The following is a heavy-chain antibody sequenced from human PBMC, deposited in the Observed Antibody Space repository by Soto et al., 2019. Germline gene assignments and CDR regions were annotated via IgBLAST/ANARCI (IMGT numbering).Heavy chain of an antibody. J-gene: IGHJ5*02. CDR1: GGSVSSVRYY. CDR2: IYYSGSA. D-gene: IGHD1-26*01. Sequence: SETLSLTCTVSGGSVSSVRYYWSWIRQAPGKGLERIGYIYYSGSANYNPSLKSRVTMSVDTSKNQFSLRLTSVTAADTAVYYCARDGGSSNWFDPWGQGTLVTVSS. V-gene: IGHV4-61*01. CDR3: ARDGGSSNWFDP.